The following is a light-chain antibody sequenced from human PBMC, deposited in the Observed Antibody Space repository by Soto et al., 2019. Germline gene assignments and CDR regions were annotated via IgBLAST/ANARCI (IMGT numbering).Light chain of an antibody. Sequence: QLVLTQSPSASASLGASVKLTCTLSSGHSSYAIAWHQQQPEKGPRNLMKLNSDGSHSKGDGIPDRFSGSSSGAERYLTISSLQSEDEADYYCQTWGTGIPVVFGGGTQLTVL. J-gene: IGLJ2*01. CDR2: LNSDGSH. CDR1: SGHSSYA. CDR3: QTWGTGIPVV. V-gene: IGLV4-69*01.